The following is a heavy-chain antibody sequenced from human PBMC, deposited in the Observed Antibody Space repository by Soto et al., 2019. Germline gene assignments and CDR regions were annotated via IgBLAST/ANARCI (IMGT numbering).Heavy chain of an antibody. V-gene: IGHV5-51*01. J-gene: IGHJ5*02. D-gene: IGHD3-9*01. Sequence: GESLKISCKASGYSFGNYWIAWVRQMPGRGLEWMGITYPEDSQTLYSPSFQGQVTISVDKSISTVYLQWSSLKASDTATYYCARRRYFDTLLDPWGQGTLVTVSS. CDR2: TYPEDSQT. CDR3: ARRRYFDTLLDP. CDR1: GYSFGNYW.